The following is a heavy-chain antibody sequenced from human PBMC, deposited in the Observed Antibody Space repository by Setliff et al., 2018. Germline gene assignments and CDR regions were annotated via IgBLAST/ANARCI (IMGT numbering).Heavy chain of an antibody. CDR2: TYYSGST. D-gene: IGHD1-1*01. V-gene: IGHV4-39*01. Sequence: SETLSLTCTVSGGSISSSSYYWGWIRQPPGKGLEWIGSTYYSGSTYYNPSPKSRVTISVDTSKNQFSLKLSSVTAADTAVYYCARLSQGDGYNYRYYFDYWGQGTLVTVSS. J-gene: IGHJ4*02. CDR3: ARLSQGDGYNYRYYFDY. CDR1: GGSISSSSYY.